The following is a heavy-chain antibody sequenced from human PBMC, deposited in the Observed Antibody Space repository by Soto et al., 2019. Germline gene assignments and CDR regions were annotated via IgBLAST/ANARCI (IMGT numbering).Heavy chain of an antibody. CDR1: GYTFTGHY. CDR3: AKVSRESSPYDAFDI. CDR2: INPNSGGT. D-gene: IGHD6-6*01. V-gene: IGHV1-2*04. Sequence: GASVKVSCKASGYTFTGHYMHWVRQAPGQGLEWMGWINPNSGGTNYAQKFQGWVTMTRDTSISTAYMELSRLRSDDTAVYYCAKVSRESSPYDAFDIWGQGTRSPSPQ. J-gene: IGHJ3*02.